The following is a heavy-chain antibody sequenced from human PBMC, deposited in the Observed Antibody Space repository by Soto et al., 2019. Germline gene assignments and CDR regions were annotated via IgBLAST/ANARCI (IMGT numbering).Heavy chain of an antibody. J-gene: IGHJ6*03. D-gene: IGHD3-3*01. Sequence: ASVKVSCKVSGYTLTELSMHWVRQAPGKGLEWMGGFDPEDGETIYAQKFQGRVTMTEDTSTDTAYMELSSLRSEDTAVYYCATAYKTPYDFWSGYYQYYYYYYMDVWGKGTTVTSP. CDR3: ATAYKTPYDFWSGYYQYYYYYYMDV. CDR2: FDPEDGET. CDR1: GYTLTELS. V-gene: IGHV1-24*01.